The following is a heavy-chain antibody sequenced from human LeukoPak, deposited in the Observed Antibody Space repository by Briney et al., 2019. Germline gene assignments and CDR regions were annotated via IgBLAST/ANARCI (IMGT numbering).Heavy chain of an antibody. D-gene: IGHD3-22*01. V-gene: IGHV1-46*01. Sequence: GASVKVSCKASGGTFSSYAISWVRQAPGQGLEWMGIINPSGGSTSYAQKFQGRVTMTRDTSTSTVYMELSSLRSEDTAVYYCARAMIVGRPTFYFDYWGQGTLVTVSS. J-gene: IGHJ4*02. CDR2: INPSGGST. CDR3: ARAMIVGRPTFYFDY. CDR1: GGTFSSYA.